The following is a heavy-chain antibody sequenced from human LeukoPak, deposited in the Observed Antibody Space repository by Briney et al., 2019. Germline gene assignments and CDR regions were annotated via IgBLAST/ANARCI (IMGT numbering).Heavy chain of an antibody. CDR2: IYSGGST. V-gene: IGHV3-53*01. J-gene: IGHJ4*02. Sequence: GGSLRLSCAASGFTVSSNYMSWVRQAPGKGLKWVSVIYSGGSTYYADSVKGRFTISRDNSKNTLYLQMNRLRAEDTAVYYCARAQWLVASFDYWGQGTRVTVSS. CDR3: ARAQWLVASFDY. CDR1: GFTVSSNY. D-gene: IGHD6-19*01.